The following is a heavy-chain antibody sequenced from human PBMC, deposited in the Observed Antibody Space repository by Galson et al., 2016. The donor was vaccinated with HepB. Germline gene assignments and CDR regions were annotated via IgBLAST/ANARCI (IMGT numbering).Heavy chain of an antibody. Sequence: SETLSLTCSVSGGSISSYSWSWIRQPPGKGLEWIGYIYNTGSTNYNPSLKSRLTISIDTSKTQLSLKHSSVTAADTAVYYCARATVTTYNWFDPWGQGTLVTVSS. CDR2: IYNTGST. CDR1: GGSISSYS. V-gene: IGHV4-59*01. J-gene: IGHJ5*02. D-gene: IGHD4-17*01. CDR3: ARATVTTYNWFDP.